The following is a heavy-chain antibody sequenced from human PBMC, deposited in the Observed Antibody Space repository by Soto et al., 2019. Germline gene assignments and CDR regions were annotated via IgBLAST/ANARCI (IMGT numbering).Heavy chain of an antibody. CDR3: SNTTNHGPRGHFDS. CDR1: GYSFTYYG. CDR2: ISPYNSDT. Sequence: QVQLVQSGAEVKRPGASVKVSCKASGYSFTYYGISWVRQAPGQGLEWLGWISPYNSDTNFAPRLQVRVPMTTDTSSSTAYMELRSLKSNDTAVYFCSNTTNHGPRGHFDSWGQGTLVTVSS. J-gene: IGHJ4*02. V-gene: IGHV1-18*01.